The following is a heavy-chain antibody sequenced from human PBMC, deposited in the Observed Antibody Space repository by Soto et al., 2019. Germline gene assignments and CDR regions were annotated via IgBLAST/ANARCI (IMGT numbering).Heavy chain of an antibody. D-gene: IGHD3-16*01. CDR2: IYRSGST. CDR1: GDSTSYYY. V-gene: IGHV4-4*09. J-gene: IGHJ6*03. Sequence: SDTLSLTCTVFGDSTSYYYWSWIRRPPGRGLEWIGYIYRSGSTKYNPSLKSRLTISVDTSKNQFSLKLSSVTAADTAVYYCARTLDYGHMDVWGKGTTVTVSS. CDR3: ARTLDYGHMDV.